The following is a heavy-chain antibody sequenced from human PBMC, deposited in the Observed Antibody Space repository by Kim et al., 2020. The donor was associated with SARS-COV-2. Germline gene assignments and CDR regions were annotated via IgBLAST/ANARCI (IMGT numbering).Heavy chain of an antibody. CDR3: CRDGRCSEGRYMDV. CDR2: IRGDSYRGST. Sequence: GGSLRLSCRTFGFRFGDYAMSWVRQAPGKGLEWVGFIRGDSYRGSTGYAASGKGRFIISRDNFNNIAYMQMNSLQVEDTAVYYCCRDGRCSEGRYMDVWGHGLTVPVSS. CDR1: GFRFGDYA. D-gene: IGHD1-26*01. J-gene: IGHJ6*03. V-gene: IGHV3-49*04.